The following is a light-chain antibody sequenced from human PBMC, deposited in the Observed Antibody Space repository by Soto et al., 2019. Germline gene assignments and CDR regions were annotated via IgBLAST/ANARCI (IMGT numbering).Light chain of an antibody. CDR2: GTS. CDR1: QSVDTKY. CDR3: QQYGTSPLT. J-gene: IGKJ4*01. V-gene: IGKV3-20*01. Sequence: EIVLTQSPGTLALSPGDTATLSCRTSQSVDTKYLAWYQQKPGQAPRLLIYGTSRRAPASPDRISVSGSGTDFTLTISRLEPEDFAVYYCQQYGTSPLTFGGGTKVEIK.